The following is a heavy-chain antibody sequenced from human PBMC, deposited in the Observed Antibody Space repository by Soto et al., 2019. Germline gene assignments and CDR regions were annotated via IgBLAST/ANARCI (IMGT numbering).Heavy chain of an antibody. Sequence: GGSLRLSCAASGFTFSGYEMNWVRQGPGKGLEWVSYLSSSGITIYYADSVKGRFTISRDNAKNSMYLQMNSLRADDTAVYYCARGGDYYDSSGYYRPFDYWGQGTLVTVSS. D-gene: IGHD3-22*01. V-gene: IGHV3-48*03. J-gene: IGHJ4*02. CDR2: LSSSGITI. CDR3: ARGGDYYDSSGYYRPFDY. CDR1: GFTFSGYE.